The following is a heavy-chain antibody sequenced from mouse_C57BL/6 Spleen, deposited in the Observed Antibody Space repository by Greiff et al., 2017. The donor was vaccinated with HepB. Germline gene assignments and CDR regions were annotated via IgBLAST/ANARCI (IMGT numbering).Heavy chain of an antibody. Sequence: EVKLMESEGGLVKPGGSLKLSCAASGFTFSSYAMSWVRQTPEKRLEWVATISDGGSYTYYPDNVKGRLTISRDNAKNNLYLQMSHLKSEDTAMYYCARDEGSNWDVPFDYWGQGTTLTVSS. CDR2: ISDGGSYT. CDR3: ARDEGSNWDVPFDY. V-gene: IGHV5-4*01. J-gene: IGHJ2*01. D-gene: IGHD4-1*01. CDR1: GFTFSSYA.